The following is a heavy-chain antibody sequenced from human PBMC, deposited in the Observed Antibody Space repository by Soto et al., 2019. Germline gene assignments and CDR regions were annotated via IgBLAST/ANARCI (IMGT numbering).Heavy chain of an antibody. Sequence: GGFLRLSCATSGFTFTSYSMSWVRQAPGKGLEWVSSISSSSRYIYYADSVKGRFTISRDNSKNTLYLQMNSLRAEDTAVYYCAKDKGYCSGGSCQPYYFDYWGQGTLVTVSS. V-gene: IGHV3-21*04. J-gene: IGHJ4*02. CDR2: ISSSSRYI. CDR3: AKDKGYCSGGSCQPYYFDY. D-gene: IGHD2-15*01. CDR1: GFTFTSYS.